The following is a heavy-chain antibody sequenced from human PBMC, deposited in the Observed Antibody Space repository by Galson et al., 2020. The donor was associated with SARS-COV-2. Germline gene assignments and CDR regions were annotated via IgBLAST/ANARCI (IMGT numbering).Heavy chain of an antibody. CDR3: ARDVWGYNWNPPTGNYYYGMDV. CDR1: GYTFTGYY. D-gene: IGHD1-20*01. CDR2: INPNSGGT. Sequence: ASVKVSCKASGYTFTGYYMHWVRQAPGQGLEWMGWINPNSGGTNYAQKFQGRVTMTRDTSISTAYMELSRLRSDDTAVYYCARDVWGYNWNPPTGNYYYGMDVWGQGTTVTVSS. J-gene: IGHJ6*02. V-gene: IGHV1-2*02.